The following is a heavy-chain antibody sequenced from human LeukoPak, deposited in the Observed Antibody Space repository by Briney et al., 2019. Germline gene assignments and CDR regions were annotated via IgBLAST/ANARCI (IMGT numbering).Heavy chain of an antibody. D-gene: IGHD3-10*01. CDR1: GFTFRNYV. CDR2: TSSDLNVK. V-gene: IGHV3-30-3*01. CDR3: AREGYYGSGSPPSLYFDY. Sequence: GGSLRRFCAASGFTFRNYVIHWVRQAPGKGLEWVAVTSSDLNVKLYADSVKGRFTISRDNSRSTLYLQMNSLRPEDTAIYYCAREGYYGSGSPPSLYFDYWGQGTLVTVSS. J-gene: IGHJ4*02.